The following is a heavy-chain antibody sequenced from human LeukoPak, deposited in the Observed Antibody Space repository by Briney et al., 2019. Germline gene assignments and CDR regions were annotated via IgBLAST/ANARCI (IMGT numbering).Heavy chain of an antibody. V-gene: IGHV3-64*01. CDR1: GFIFSNHY. D-gene: IGHD3-3*01. CDR3: ACQWSLFAFDI. J-gene: IGHJ3*02. Sequence: PGGSLRLSCAASGFIFSNHYIHWVRQAPGKGLEYVSCTTGNGSATSYANSVKGRFTISRDNSKNTLYLQMDSLRAEDMAVYYCACQWSLFAFDIWGQGTMVTVSS. CDR2: TTGNGSAT.